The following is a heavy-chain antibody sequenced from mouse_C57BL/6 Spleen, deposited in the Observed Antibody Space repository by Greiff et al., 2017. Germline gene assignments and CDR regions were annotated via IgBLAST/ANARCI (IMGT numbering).Heavy chain of an antibody. Sequence: QVQLQQSGAELVKPGASVKLSCKASGYTFTSYWMHWVKQRPGQGLEWIGMIHPNSGSTNYNEKFKSKATLTVDKSSSTAYMQLSSLTSEDSAVYYCARPVVPWYFDVWGTGTTVTVSS. CDR2: IHPNSGST. J-gene: IGHJ1*03. CDR3: ARPVVPWYFDV. CDR1: GYTFTSYW. V-gene: IGHV1-64*01. D-gene: IGHD1-1*01.